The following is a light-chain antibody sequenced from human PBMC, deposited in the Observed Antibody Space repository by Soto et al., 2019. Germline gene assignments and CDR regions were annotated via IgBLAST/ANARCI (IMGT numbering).Light chain of an antibody. CDR3: QQYYSTPLT. J-gene: IGKJ4*01. V-gene: IGKV4-1*01. Sequence: DIVMTQSPDSLAVSLGERATINCKSSQSVLYSSNNKNYLAWYQQKPGQPLKLLIYWASTRESGVPDRFSGSGSGTDFTLTISSLQAEDVAVYYCQQYYSTPLTFGGGTKGEIK. CDR1: QSVLYSSNNKNY. CDR2: WAS.